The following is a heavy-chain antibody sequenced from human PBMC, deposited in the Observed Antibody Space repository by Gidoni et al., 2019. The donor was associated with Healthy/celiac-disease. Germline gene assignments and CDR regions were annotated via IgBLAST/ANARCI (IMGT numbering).Heavy chain of an antibody. CDR1: GFTFSNAW. Sequence: EVQLVESGGGLVKPGGSLRLSCAASGFTFSNAWLSWVRQAPGKGLEWVGRIKSKTDGGTTDYAAPVKGRFTISRDDSKNTLYLQMNSLKTEDTAVYYCTTVVIGSAVGSSWSDYWGQGTLVTVSS. D-gene: IGHD6-13*01. CDR2: IKSKTDGGTT. J-gene: IGHJ4*02. V-gene: IGHV3-15*01. CDR3: TTVVIGSAVGSSWSDY.